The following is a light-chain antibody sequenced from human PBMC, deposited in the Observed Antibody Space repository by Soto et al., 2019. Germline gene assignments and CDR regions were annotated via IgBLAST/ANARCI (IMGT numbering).Light chain of an antibody. J-gene: IGLJ1*01. Sequence: QSVLTQPPSASGSPGQSVTISCTGTSSDVGGYNFVSWYQQHPGKSPKLMIYEVSKRPSGVPDRFSGSKSGNTASLTVSGLQAEDDAAYYCSSDAGSGIYVFRNVTKVTVL. V-gene: IGLV2-8*01. CDR2: EVS. CDR1: SSDVGGYNF. CDR3: SSDAGSGIYV.